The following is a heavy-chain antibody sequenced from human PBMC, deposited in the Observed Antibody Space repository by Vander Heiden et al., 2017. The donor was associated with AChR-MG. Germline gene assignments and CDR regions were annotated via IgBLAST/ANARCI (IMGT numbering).Heavy chain of an antibody. CDR2: ISYDGNNK. CDR1: GFTFSSHA. V-gene: IGHV3-30-3*01. Sequence: QVQLVESGGGVVQPGRSLRLSCAASGFTFSSHAMHWVRQAPGKGLEWVTVISYDGNNKYYADSVKGRFTISRDNSKNTLYLQMNSLRAEDTAVYYCARGGTGATIWPFDYWGQGTLVTVSS. J-gene: IGHJ4*02. CDR3: ARGGTGATIWPFDY. D-gene: IGHD1-1*01.